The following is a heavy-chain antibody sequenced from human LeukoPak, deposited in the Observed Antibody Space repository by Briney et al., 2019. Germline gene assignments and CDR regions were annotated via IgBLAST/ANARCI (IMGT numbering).Heavy chain of an antibody. CDR2: IYYSGST. Sequence: SETLSLTCTVSGGSISNSSYYWGWIRQPPGKGLEWIGSIYYSGSTYYNPSLKSRVTISVDTSKNQFSLKLSSVTAADTAVYYCARDRRWGYYYGMDVWGQGTTVTVSS. V-gene: IGHV4-39*07. J-gene: IGHJ6*02. CDR1: GGSISNSSYY. CDR3: ARDRRWGYYYGMDV. D-gene: IGHD4-23*01.